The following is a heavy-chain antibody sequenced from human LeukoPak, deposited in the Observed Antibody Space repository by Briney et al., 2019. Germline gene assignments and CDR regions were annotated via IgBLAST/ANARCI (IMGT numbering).Heavy chain of an antibody. CDR2: IHSTLGST. Sequence: SETLSLICTVSGGPIRNSYWSWVRHSAGTGMQWIGRIHSTLGSTNHNPSLKSRVVMSLDTSSNQFSLRLSAMSAADTATYYCARIFDRDIWGQGTLVTVSP. J-gene: IGHJ3*02. D-gene: IGHD3-3*01. CDR1: GGPIRNSY. CDR3: ARIFDRDI. V-gene: IGHV4-4*07.